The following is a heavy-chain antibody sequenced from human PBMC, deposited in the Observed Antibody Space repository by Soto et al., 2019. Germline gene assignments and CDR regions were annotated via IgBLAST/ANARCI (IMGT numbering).Heavy chain of an antibody. CDR1: GGTFSSYA. CDR2: IIPIFGTA. D-gene: IGHD4-17*01. Sequence: SVKVSCKASGGTFSSYAISWVRQAPGQGLEWMGGIIPIFGTANYAQKFQGRVTTTADESTSTAYMELSSLRSEDTAVYYCVIPPSTDHGAFDIWGQGTMVTVSS. V-gene: IGHV1-69*13. CDR3: VIPPSTDHGAFDI. J-gene: IGHJ3*02.